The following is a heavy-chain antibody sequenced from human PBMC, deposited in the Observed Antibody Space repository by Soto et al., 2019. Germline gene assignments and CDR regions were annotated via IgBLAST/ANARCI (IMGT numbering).Heavy chain of an antibody. D-gene: IGHD3-10*01. J-gene: IGHJ6*02. Sequence: GGSLRLSCAASGFTFSSYSINWVRQAPGKGLEWVSFITSSGSYIFYADSLKGRFTVSRDNAKNSVYLHMSSLRAEDTAVYYCARDGEAHYGLDVWGQGTTVTVSS. CDR3: ARDGEAHYGLDV. CDR2: ITSSGSYI. V-gene: IGHV3-21*01. CDR1: GFTFSSYS.